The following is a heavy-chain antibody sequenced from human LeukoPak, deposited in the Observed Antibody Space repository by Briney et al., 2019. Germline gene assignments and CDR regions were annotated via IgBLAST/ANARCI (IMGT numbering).Heavy chain of an antibody. CDR1: GYTFISYG. CDR2: INPNSGGT. D-gene: IGHD3-22*01. Sequence: ASVKVSCKASGYTFISYGISWVRQAPGQGLEWMGWINPNSGGTNYAQKFEGRVTMTRDTSISTAYMELSRLRSDDTAVYYCARAPPNYYDSSGYVVRTPGVRKPFDYWGQGTLVTVSS. V-gene: IGHV1-2*02. CDR3: ARAPPNYYDSSGYVVRTPGVRKPFDY. J-gene: IGHJ4*02.